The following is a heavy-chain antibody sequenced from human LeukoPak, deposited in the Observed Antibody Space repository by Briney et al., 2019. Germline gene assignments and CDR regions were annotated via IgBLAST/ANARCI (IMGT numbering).Heavy chain of an antibody. CDR3: ARDHEEGSSPTVDY. V-gene: IGHV3-53*01. CDR1: GFTVSSNY. D-gene: IGHD2-2*01. J-gene: IGHJ4*02. Sequence: GGSLRLSCAASGFTVSSNYMSWVRQAPGKGLEWVSVIYSGGSTYYEDSVKGRFTISRDNSKNTMYLQMISLRAEDAAVYYCARDHEEGSSPTVDYWGQGTLVTVSS. CDR2: IYSGGST.